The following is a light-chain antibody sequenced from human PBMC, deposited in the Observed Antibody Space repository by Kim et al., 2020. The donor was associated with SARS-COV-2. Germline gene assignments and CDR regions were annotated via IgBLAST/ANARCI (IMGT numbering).Light chain of an antibody. CDR3: QAWDSRTVV. CDR2: QDS. CDR1: KVGDKY. J-gene: IGLJ2*01. Sequence: SVSPGQTASITCSGDKVGDKYACWYQQKPGQSPVVVIHQDSKRPSGIPERFSGSNSGNTATLTISGTQAMDEADYYCQAWDSRTVVFGGGTKVTVL. V-gene: IGLV3-1*01.